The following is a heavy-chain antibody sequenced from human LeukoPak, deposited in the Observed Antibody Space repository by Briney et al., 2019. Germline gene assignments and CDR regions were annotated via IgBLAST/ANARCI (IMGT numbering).Heavy chain of an antibody. V-gene: IGHV1-69*04. CDR1: GDTFSTYA. D-gene: IGHD3-10*01. CDR3: AADDYSAGSYFLYFFDY. Sequence: SVKVSCKASGDTFSTYAISWVRQAPGQGLEWMGRIIPFLNTTNYAQNFEGKVTMNADRSTNTAFMEVASLTFEDTALYYCAADDYSAGSYFLYFFDYWGQGTLITVSS. CDR2: IIPFLNTT. J-gene: IGHJ4*02.